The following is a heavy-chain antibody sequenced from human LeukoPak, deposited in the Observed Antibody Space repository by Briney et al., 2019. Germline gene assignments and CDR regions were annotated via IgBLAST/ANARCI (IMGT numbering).Heavy chain of an antibody. CDR3: AGDTSVTGGVYCAY. Sequence: QTGRSLRLSCAASGFTVSTYWMHSVRQAPGKGLVWVSRINSDGTITTYADSVEGRFTISSDNAQNTLYLQMNSRRAEDTAVYCCAGDTSVTGGVYCAYWGQGTLVTVFS. CDR2: INSDGTIT. D-gene: IGHD4-17*01. CDR1: GFTVSTYW. J-gene: IGHJ4*02. V-gene: IGHV3-74*01.